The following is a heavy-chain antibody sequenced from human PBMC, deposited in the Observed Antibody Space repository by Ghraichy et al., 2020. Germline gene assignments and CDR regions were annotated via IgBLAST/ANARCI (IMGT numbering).Heavy chain of an antibody. D-gene: IGHD3-3*01. CDR1: GFTFGSYA. V-gene: IGHV3-23*01. CDR2: ITSTGRTT. J-gene: IGHJ4*02. Sequence: GGSLRLSSAASGFTFGSYAMSWVRQAPGKGLEWVSAITSTGRTTYYADSVKGRFTISRDNSKNTLYLQINNLGAEDTAVYYCAKARRSGDYSAFDYWGQGTLVTVSS. CDR3: AKARRSGDYSAFDY.